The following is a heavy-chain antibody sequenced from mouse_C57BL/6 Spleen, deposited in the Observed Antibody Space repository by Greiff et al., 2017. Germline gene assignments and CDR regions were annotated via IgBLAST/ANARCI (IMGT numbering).Heavy chain of an antibody. D-gene: IGHD2-1*01. CDR1: GFNIKNTY. CDR3: ARGYYGNYDAMDY. Sequence: EVQLQHSVAELVRPGASVKLSCTASGFNIKNTYMHWVKQRPEQGLEWIGRIDPANGNTKYAPKFQGKATITADTSSNTAYLQLSSLTSEATAIYYCARGYYGNYDAMDYWGQGTSVTVSS. CDR2: IDPANGNT. V-gene: IGHV14-3*01. J-gene: IGHJ4*01.